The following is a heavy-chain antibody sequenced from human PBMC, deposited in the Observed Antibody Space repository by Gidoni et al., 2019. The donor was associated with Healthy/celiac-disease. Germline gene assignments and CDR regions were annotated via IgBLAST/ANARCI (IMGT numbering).Heavy chain of an antibody. CDR3: ARGRAEQLVHYYFDY. D-gene: IGHD6-6*01. J-gene: IGHJ4*02. CDR2: IYTSGST. V-gene: IGHV4-61*02. Sequence: QVQLQESGPGLVKPSQTLSLTCTVSGGSISSGSYYWSWIRQPAGKGLEWIGRIYTSGSTNYNPSLKSRVTISVDTSKNQFSLKLSSVTAADTAVYYCARGRAEQLVHYYFDYWGQGTLVTVSS. CDR1: GGSISSGSYY.